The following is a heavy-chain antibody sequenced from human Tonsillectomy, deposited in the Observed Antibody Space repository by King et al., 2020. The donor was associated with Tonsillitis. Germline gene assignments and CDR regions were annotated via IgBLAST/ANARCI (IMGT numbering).Heavy chain of an antibody. CDR1: GGSISSCSYC. Sequence: QLQESGPGLVKPSETLSLTCTVSGGSISSCSYCWGWLRQPPGKGLEWIGSYYYSGSTYYNPSIKSRVTISVDTSKNQFSLKLSSVTAADTAVYYCARQVPIVVVITESTNGFDPWGQGTLVTVSS. CDR2: YYYSGST. V-gene: IGHV4-39*01. CDR3: ARQVPIVVVITESTNGFDP. D-gene: IGHD3-22*01. J-gene: IGHJ5*02.